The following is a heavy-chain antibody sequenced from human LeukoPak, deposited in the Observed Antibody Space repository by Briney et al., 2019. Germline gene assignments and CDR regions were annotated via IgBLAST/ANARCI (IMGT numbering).Heavy chain of an antibody. V-gene: IGHV4-31*03. CDR2: IYYSGST. D-gene: IGHD1-14*01. CDR3: ARGITSWYYFDY. Sequence: SQTLSLTCTVSGGSISSGGYYWSWIRQHPGKGLEWIGYIYYSGSTYYNPSLKSRVTISVDTSKIQFSLKLSSVTAADTAVYYCARGITSWYYFDYWGQGSLVTVPS. CDR1: GGSISSGGYY. J-gene: IGHJ4*02.